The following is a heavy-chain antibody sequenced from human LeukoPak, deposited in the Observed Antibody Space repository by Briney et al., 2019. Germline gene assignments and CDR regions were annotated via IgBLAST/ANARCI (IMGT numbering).Heavy chain of an antibody. CDR1: GGSISSYY. Sequence: SETLSLTCTASGGSISSYYWSWIRQPPGKGLEWIGYIYYSGSTNYNPSLKSRVTISVDTSKNQFSLKLSSVTAADTAVYYCARLGLWWSGGGRFDPWGQGTLVTVSS. V-gene: IGHV4-59*01. CDR3: ARLGLWWSGGGRFDP. J-gene: IGHJ5*02. D-gene: IGHD2-21*01. CDR2: IYYSGST.